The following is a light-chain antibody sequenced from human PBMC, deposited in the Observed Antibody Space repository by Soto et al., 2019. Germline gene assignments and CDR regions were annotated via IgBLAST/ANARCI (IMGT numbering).Light chain of an antibody. CDR3: QQYNTHPMT. CDR1: QSISSW. Sequence: DIQMTQSPSTLSASVGDRVTITCRASQSISSWLAWHQQKPGRAPKLLIYKASSLEGGVPSRFSGSGSGTEFTLTINSLQPDDFATYFCQQYNTHPMTFGQGTKVDIK. J-gene: IGKJ1*01. V-gene: IGKV1-5*03. CDR2: KAS.